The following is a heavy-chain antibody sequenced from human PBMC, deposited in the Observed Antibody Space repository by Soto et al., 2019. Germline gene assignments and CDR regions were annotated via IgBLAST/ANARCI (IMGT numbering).Heavy chain of an antibody. CDR3: ARSYYDSPGFAVDP. Sequence: QMQLQASGPGLVKPSETLSLTCNVSGASVSHGYWSWIRQPPGKGLEWIGFMYFGGSFNYNPSLTSRATISVETSKNQFSMKLTSVTASDTAVYYCARSYYDSPGFAVDPWGQGTLVTVSS. CDR1: GASVSHGY. J-gene: IGHJ5*02. CDR2: MYFGGSF. D-gene: IGHD3-22*01. V-gene: IGHV4-59*02.